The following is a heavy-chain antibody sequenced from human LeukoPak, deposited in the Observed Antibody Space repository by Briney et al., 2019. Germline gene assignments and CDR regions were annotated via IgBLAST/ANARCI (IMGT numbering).Heavy chain of an antibody. J-gene: IGHJ6*03. Sequence: PSETLSLTCTVSGGSMSSYYWSWIRQPPGKGLEWIGFIYTSGSTNYNPSLRSRVTISADTSKNQFSLKLSSVTAADTAVYYCARHLSGYDYLHYYYYYYMDVWGKGTTVTVSS. D-gene: IGHD5-12*01. CDR1: GGSMSSYY. CDR3: ARHLSGYDYLHYYYYYYMDV. V-gene: IGHV4-59*08. CDR2: IYTSGST.